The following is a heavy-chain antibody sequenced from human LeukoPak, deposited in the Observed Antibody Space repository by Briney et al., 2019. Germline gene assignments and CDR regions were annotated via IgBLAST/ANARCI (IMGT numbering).Heavy chain of an antibody. D-gene: IGHD5-24*01. CDR2: VHYSGST. V-gene: IGHV4-59*08. J-gene: IGHJ4*02. CDR3: AGSPLESRRDAYNFYFDY. CDR1: GASIISYH. Sequence: SETLSLTCSVSGASIISYHWSWVRQPPGKGLEWIGFVHYSGSTNYNPSLKSRVTISADTSKNQFSLSLTSVTAADTALYYCAGSPLESRRDAYNFYFDYWGQGALVTVSS.